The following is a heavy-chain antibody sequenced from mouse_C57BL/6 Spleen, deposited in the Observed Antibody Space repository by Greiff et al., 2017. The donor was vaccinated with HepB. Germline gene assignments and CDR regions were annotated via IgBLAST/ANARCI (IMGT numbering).Heavy chain of an antibody. Sequence: QVQLQQPGAELVKPGASVKLSCKASGYTFTSYWMHWVKQRPGQGLEWIGMIHPNSGSTNSNEKFKSKATLTVDKSSSTAYMQLSSLTSEDSAVYYCARGGTGTPFDYWGQGTTLTVSS. CDR3: ARGGTGTPFDY. V-gene: IGHV1-64*01. J-gene: IGHJ2*01. CDR1: GYTFTSYW. CDR2: IHPNSGST. D-gene: IGHD4-1*01.